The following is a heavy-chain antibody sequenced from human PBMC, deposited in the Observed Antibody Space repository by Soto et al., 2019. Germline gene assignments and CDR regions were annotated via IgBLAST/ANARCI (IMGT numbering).Heavy chain of an antibody. CDR2: ISYDGSNK. Sequence: PGGSLRLSCAASGFTFSSYGMHWVRQAPGKGLEWVAVISYDGSNKYYADSVKGRFTISRDNSKNTLYLQMNSLRAEDTAVYYCAKDIIGYNFPGAFDIWGEGRMVTVSS. J-gene: IGHJ3*02. CDR1: GFTFSSYG. V-gene: IGHV3-30*18. CDR3: AKDIIGYNFPGAFDI. D-gene: IGHD3-3*01.